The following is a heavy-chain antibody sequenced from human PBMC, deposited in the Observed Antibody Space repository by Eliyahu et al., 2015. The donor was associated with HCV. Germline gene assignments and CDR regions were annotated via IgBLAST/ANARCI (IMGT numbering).Heavy chain of an antibody. CDR1: GGSISSSSYY. V-gene: IGHV4-39*01. Sequence: QLQLQESGPGLVKPSETLSLTCTVSGGSISSSSYYWGWIRQPPGKGLEWIGNIYYDGSTYYSPSLKSRVTMSVDTSKNQFSLKLTSVTAADTAVYYCTRRRAGDGDYGPIDYWGQGTLVTVSS. J-gene: IGHJ4*02. D-gene: IGHD4-17*01. CDR2: IYYDGST. CDR3: TRRRAGDGDYGPIDY.